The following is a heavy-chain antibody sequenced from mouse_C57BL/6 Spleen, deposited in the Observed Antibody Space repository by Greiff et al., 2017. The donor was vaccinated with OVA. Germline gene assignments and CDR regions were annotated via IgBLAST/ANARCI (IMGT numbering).Heavy chain of an antibody. CDR1: GFNIKNTY. V-gene: IGHV14-3*01. Sequence: EVQLQQSVAELVRPGASVKLSCTASGFNIKNTYMHWVKQRPEQGLEWIGRIDPANGNTKYAPKFQGKATITADTSSNTAYLQLSSLTSEDTAIYYCARSPPYYGSSYGYFDYWGQGTTLTVSS. CDR3: ARSPPYYGSSYGYFDY. CDR2: IDPANGNT. D-gene: IGHD1-1*01. J-gene: IGHJ2*01.